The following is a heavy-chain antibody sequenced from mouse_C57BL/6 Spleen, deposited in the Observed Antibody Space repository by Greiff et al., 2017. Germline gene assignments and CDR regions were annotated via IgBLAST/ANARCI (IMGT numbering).Heavy chain of an antibody. Sequence: EVQGVESGGGLVQPGGSLSLSCAASGFTFTDYYMSWVRQPPGKALEWLGFIRNKANGYTTEYSASVKGRFTISRDNSPSFLYLQMNALGAEDSATYYCARWGDYDVSFADWGQGTLVTVSA. V-gene: IGHV7-3*01. CDR2: IRNKANGYTT. CDR1: GFTFTDYY. CDR3: ARWGDYDVSFAD. D-gene: IGHD2-4*01. J-gene: IGHJ3*01.